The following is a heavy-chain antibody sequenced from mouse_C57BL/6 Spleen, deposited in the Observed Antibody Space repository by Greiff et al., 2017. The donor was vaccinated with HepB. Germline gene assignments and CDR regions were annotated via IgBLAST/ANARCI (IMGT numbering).Heavy chain of an antibody. CDR3: ARDQGNWDVGYYFDY. J-gene: IGHJ2*01. CDR1: GFTFSSYA. Sequence: DVQLVESGGGLVKPGGSLKLSCAASGFTFSSYAMSWVRQTPEKRLEWVATISDGGSYTYYPDNVKGRFTSSRDNAKNNLYLQMSHLKSEDTAMYYCARDQGNWDVGYYFDYWGQGTTLTVSS. V-gene: IGHV5-4*01. D-gene: IGHD4-1*01. CDR2: ISDGGSYT.